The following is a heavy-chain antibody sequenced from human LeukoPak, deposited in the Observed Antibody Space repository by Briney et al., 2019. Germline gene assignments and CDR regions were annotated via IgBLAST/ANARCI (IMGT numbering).Heavy chain of an antibody. CDR3: ARGGELLSFDI. V-gene: IGHV1-2*02. D-gene: IGHD1-26*01. J-gene: IGHJ3*02. CDR2: INPNSGGT. Sequence: GASVKVSCKASGVTFSSYAISWVRQAPGQGLEWMGWINPNSGGTNYAQKFQGRVTMTRDTSISTAYMELSRLRSDDTAVYYCARGGELLSFDIWGQGTMVTVSS. CDR1: GVTFSSYA.